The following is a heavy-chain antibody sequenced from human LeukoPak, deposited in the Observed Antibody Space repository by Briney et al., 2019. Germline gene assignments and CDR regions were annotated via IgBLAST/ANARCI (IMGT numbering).Heavy chain of an antibody. D-gene: IGHD6-13*01. CDR1: GFIFSSFA. CDR3: VRPGKAATGTNYFDN. CDR2: VSSDGGDT. J-gene: IGHJ4*02. Sequence: QPGGSLRLSCSASGFIFSSFAMHWVRQAPGKGLEYVSAVSSDGGDTNYANSVKGRFTISRDNSKNTLYLQMSSLRTDDTAVYYCVRPGKAATGTNYFDNWGQGILVTVSP. V-gene: IGHV3-64D*09.